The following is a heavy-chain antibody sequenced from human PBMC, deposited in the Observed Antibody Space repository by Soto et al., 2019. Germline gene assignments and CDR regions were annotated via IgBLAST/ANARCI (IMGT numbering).Heavy chain of an antibody. J-gene: IGHJ6*02. CDR1: GYSFTSYW. Sequence: EVQLVQSGAEVKKPGESLKISCKGSGYSFTSYWIGWVRQMPGKGLEWMGIIYPGDSDTRYSPSFQGQVTISADKSISTAYLQWSSLKASDTAMYYCARHMSGHCSGGSCSVPGGGYYYYYGMDVWGQGTTVTVSS. V-gene: IGHV5-51*01. D-gene: IGHD2-15*01. CDR2: IYPGDSDT. CDR3: ARHMSGHCSGGSCSVPGGGYYYYYGMDV.